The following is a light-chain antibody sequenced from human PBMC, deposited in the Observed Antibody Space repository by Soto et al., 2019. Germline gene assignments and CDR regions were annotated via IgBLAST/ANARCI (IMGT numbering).Light chain of an antibody. J-gene: IGKJ4*01. CDR2: TTS. Sequence: DIQMTQSPSSLSASVGDRVTIPCRASQSISNYLNWYQQKPGKAPKLLIHTTSSLQSGVPSRFSGSGTGTDFTLTISSLQPEDFETYYCQQSYSTPQTFCGGTKVEI. V-gene: IGKV1-39*01. CDR3: QQSYSTPQT. CDR1: QSISNY.